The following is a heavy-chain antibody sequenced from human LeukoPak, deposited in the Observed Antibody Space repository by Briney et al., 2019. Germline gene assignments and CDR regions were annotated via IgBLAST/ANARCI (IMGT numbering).Heavy chain of an antibody. J-gene: IGHJ4*02. D-gene: IGHD7-27*01. Sequence: ASVKVSCKASGYTFTSYAMHWVRQAPGQRLEWMGWINAGNGNTKYSQKFQGRVTITRDTSASTAYMELSSLRSEDTALYYCARRSDWGSWYFDYWGQGTLVTVSS. CDR2: INAGNGNT. CDR3: ARRSDWGSWYFDY. CDR1: GYTFTSYA. V-gene: IGHV1-3*01.